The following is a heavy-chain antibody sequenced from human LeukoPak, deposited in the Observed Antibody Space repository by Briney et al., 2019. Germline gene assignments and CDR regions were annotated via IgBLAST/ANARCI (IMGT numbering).Heavy chain of an antibody. V-gene: IGHV4-39*07. CDR2: IYYSGST. J-gene: IGHJ5*02. D-gene: IGHD3-22*01. CDR3: ARGDYDLTFDP. CDR1: GGSISSSSYY. Sequence: ASETLSLTCTVSGGSISSSSYYWGWIRQPPGKGLEWIGSIYYSGSTYYNPSLKSRVTISVDTSKNQFSLKLSSVTAADTAVYYCARGDYDLTFDPWGQGTLVTVSS.